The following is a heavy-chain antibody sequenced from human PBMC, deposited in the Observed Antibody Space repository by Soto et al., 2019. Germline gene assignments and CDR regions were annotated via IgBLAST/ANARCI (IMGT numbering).Heavy chain of an antibody. J-gene: IGHJ6*02. CDR1: GGTFSSYA. Sequence: SVKVSCKASGGTFSSYAISWVRQAPGQGLEWMGGIIPIFGTANYAQKFQGRVTITADESTSTAYMELSSLRSEDTAVYYCARDRAPITIFGVVTNTDGYYYGMDVWGQGTTVTVSS. CDR2: IIPIFGTA. D-gene: IGHD3-3*01. CDR3: ARDRAPITIFGVVTNTDGYYYGMDV. V-gene: IGHV1-69*13.